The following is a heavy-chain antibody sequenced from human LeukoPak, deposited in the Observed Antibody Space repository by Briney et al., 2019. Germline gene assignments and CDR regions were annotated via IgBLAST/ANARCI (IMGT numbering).Heavy chain of an antibody. D-gene: IGHD2-8*02. V-gene: IGHV3-53*01. Sequence: GGSLRLSCAASGVFVIDDYISWVRQTPGKGLEWVSDIYSGGATFYAASVKSRFTISRDNSKNTVHLQMNSLRAEDTAVYYCASGGRYCTGGDCYGDWGQGTLVTVSS. J-gene: IGHJ4*02. CDR3: ASGGRYCTGGDCYGD. CDR1: GVFVIDDY. CDR2: IYSGGAT.